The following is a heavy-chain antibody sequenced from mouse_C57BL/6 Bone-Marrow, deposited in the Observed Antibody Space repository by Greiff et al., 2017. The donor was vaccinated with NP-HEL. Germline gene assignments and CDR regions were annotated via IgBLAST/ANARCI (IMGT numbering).Heavy chain of an antibody. D-gene: IGHD3-1*01. CDR2: IDPENGDT. Sequence: VHVKQSGAELVRPGASVKLSCTASGFNITDDYMHWVKQRPEQGLEWIGWIDPENGDTEYASKFQGKATLTADTSSNTAYLQLSSLTSADTAVSYCTSWACYYCYFDVWGTGTTVTVSS. V-gene: IGHV14-4*01. J-gene: IGHJ1*03. CDR1: GFNITDDY. CDR3: TSWACYYCYFDV.